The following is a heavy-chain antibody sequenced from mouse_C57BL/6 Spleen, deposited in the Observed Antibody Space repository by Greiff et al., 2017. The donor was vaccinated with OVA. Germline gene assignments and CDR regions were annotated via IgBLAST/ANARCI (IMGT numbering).Heavy chain of an antibody. V-gene: IGHV5-4*01. J-gene: IGHJ2*01. CDR3: ARERGAIYYYGSPFDY. CDR1: GFTFSSYA. CDR2: ISDGGSYT. D-gene: IGHD1-1*01. Sequence: EVKLMESGGGLVKPGGSLKLSCAASGFTFSSYAMSWVRQTPEKRLEWVATISDGGSYTYYPDNVKGRFTISRDNAKNNLYLQMSHLKSEDTAMYYCARERGAIYYYGSPFDYWGQGTTLTVSS.